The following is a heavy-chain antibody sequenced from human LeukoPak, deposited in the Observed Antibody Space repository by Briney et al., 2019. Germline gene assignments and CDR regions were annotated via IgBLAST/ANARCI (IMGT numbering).Heavy chain of an antibody. D-gene: IGHD3-10*01. V-gene: IGHV4-30-4*01. J-gene: IGHJ5*02. CDR1: GGSISSGDYY. CDR3: AIAKWVRGVTVDP. Sequence: SETLSLTCTVSGGSISSGDYYWSWIRQPPGKGLEWIGYIYYSGSTYYNPSLKSRVTISVDTSKNQFSLKLSSVTAADTAVYYCAIAKWVRGVTVDPWGQGTLVTVSS. CDR2: IYYSGST.